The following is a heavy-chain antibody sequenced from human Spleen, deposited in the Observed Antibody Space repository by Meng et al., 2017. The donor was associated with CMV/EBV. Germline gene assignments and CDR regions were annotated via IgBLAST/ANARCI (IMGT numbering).Heavy chain of an antibody. CDR1: GFTFSSYA. CDR3: AREGIAAAGTFDP. V-gene: IGHV3-30-3*01. J-gene: IGHJ5*02. CDR2: ISYDGSNK. Sequence: QVQLVESGGGLVKPGGSLRSSWSASGFTFSSYAMHWVRQARGKGLEWVAVISYDGSNKYYADSVKGRFTISRDNSKNTLYLQMNSLRAEDTAVYYCAREGIAAAGTFDPWGQGTLVTVS. D-gene: IGHD6-13*01.